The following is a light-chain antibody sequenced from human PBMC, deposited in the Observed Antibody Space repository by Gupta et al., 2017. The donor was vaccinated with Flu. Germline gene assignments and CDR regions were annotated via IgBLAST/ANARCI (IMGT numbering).Light chain of an antibody. Sequence: DRVTITCRASQTINSYLNWYQQKPGKAPNLLIYAASTLQSGVPSRFSGSGYGTDFTLTISTLQPEDFATYYCQQSFSPPPFTVGQGTKLEIK. CDR3: QQSFSPPPFT. J-gene: IGKJ2*01. V-gene: IGKV1-39*01. CDR2: AAS. CDR1: QTINSY.